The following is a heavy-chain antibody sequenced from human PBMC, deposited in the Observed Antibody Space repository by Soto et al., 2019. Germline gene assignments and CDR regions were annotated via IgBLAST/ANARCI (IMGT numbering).Heavy chain of an antibody. CDR1: GYRFTGYW. CDR3: ARQVGATNYYYYYGMDV. D-gene: IGHD1-26*01. V-gene: IGHV5-51*01. Sequence: GVSPKVSCKCSGYRFTGYWSGLVRTQHRKGLEWMGIIYPGDSDTRYSPSLQGQVTISADKSISTAYLQWSSLKASDTAMYYCARQVGATNYYYYYGMDVWRQGTTVTVSS. CDR2: IYPGDSDT. J-gene: IGHJ6*02.